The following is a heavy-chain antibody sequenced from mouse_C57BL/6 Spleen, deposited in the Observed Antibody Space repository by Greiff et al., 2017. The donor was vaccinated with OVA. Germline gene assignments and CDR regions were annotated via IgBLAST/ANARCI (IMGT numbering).Heavy chain of an antibody. D-gene: IGHD1-1*01. CDR3: ARMIYYGSSYANYFDY. V-gene: IGHV5-17*01. CDR2: ISSGSSTI. CDR1: GFTFSDYG. Sequence: EVKVVESGGGLVKPGGSLKLSCAASGFTFSDYGMHWVRQAPEKGLEWVAYISSGSSTIYYADTVKGRFTISRDNAKNTLFLQMTSLRSEDTAMYYCARMIYYGSSYANYFDYWGQGTTLTVSS. J-gene: IGHJ2*01.